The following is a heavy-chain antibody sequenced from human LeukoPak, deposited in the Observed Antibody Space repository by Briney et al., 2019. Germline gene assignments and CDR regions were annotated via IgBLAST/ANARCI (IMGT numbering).Heavy chain of an antibody. Sequence: PGGSLRLSCAASGFTFSSYAMSWVRQAPGKGLEWVSTFSGNSDSTYYADSVKGRFTISRDNSKNTLYLQMNSLRAEDTAVYYCAKLRRGCSSTSCYGQYYFDYWGQGTLVTVSS. V-gene: IGHV3-23*01. D-gene: IGHD2-2*01. J-gene: IGHJ4*02. CDR3: AKLRRGCSSTSCYGQYYFDY. CDR1: GFTFSSYA. CDR2: FSGNSDST.